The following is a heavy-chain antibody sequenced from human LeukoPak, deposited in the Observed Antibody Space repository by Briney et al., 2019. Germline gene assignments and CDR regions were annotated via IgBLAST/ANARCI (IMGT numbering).Heavy chain of an antibody. V-gene: IGHV1-8*01. CDR3: ARDYEQLALN. CDR1: GYTFTTYD. J-gene: IGHJ4*02. Sequence: ASVKVSCKASGYTFTTYDINWVRQATGQGLEWMGWMNPNSGSTSYAQKFQGRVTMTRDMSTSTVYMELSSLRSEDTAVYYCARDYEQLALNWGQGTLVTVSS. D-gene: IGHD6-6*01. CDR2: MNPNSGST.